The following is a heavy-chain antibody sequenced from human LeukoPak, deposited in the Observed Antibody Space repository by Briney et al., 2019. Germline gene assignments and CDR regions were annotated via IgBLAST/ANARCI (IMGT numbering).Heavy chain of an antibody. J-gene: IGHJ4*02. V-gene: IGHV3-48*02. Sequence: AGGSLRLSCAASGFTFSSYSMNWVRQAPGKGLEWVSYISSTGTIYYADSVKGRFTISRDNAKNSLYLQMNSLRDEDTAVYYCARNLWFGEPKSPYFDYWGQGTLVTVSS. D-gene: IGHD3-10*01. CDR1: GFTFSSYS. CDR2: ISSTGTI. CDR3: ARNLWFGEPKSPYFDY.